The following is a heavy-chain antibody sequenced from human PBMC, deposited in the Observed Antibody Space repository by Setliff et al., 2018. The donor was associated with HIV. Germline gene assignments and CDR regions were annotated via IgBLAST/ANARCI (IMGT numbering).Heavy chain of an antibody. CDR3: VNSGYDGDYYYYYMDV. CDR2: IYHSGST. Sequence: SETLSLTCAVSGDSIISSNWWSWVRQPPGKGLEWIGEIYHSGSTNYNPSLKSRVTISLDKSKNEFSLNLRSVTAADTAVYFCVNSGYDGDYYYYYMDVWGKGTTVTVSS. D-gene: IGHD5-12*01. CDR1: GDSIISSNW. J-gene: IGHJ6*03. V-gene: IGHV4-4*02.